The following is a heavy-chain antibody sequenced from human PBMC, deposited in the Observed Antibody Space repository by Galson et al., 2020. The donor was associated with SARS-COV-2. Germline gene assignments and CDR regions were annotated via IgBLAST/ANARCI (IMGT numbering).Heavy chain of an antibody. Sequence: PSVKVSCKPSGYTFTGHYMHWVRQAPGQGLEWMGWINPNSGGTKYAQKFQGRVTMTRDTSISTAYMELSRLRFDDTAIYYCARAGQSPDYYYYYNLDVWGQGTTVTVSS. J-gene: IGHJ6*02. CDR3: ARAGQSPDYYYYYNLDV. CDR1: GYTFTGHY. D-gene: IGHD3-10*01. CDR2: INPNSGGT. V-gene: IGHV1-2*02.